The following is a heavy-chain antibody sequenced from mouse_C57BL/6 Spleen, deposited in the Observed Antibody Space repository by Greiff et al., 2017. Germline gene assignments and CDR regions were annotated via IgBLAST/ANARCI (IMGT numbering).Heavy chain of an antibody. CDR2: INPYNGGT. Sequence: EVQLQQSGPVLVKPGASVKMSCKASGYTFTDYYMNWVKQSHGKSLEWIGVINPYNGGTSYNQKFKGKATLTVDKSSSTAYMELNSLTSEDSAVYYCARGKTVVAGDYYAMDYWGQGTSVTVSS. V-gene: IGHV1-19*01. CDR3: ARGKTVVAGDYYAMDY. J-gene: IGHJ4*01. CDR1: GYTFTDYY. D-gene: IGHD1-1*01.